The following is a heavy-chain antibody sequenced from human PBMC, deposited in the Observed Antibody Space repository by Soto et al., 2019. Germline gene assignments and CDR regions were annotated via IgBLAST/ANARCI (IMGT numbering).Heavy chain of an antibody. D-gene: IGHD6-13*01. CDR3: ARVSAGHFDY. Sequence: PSETLSLTCNVSGSSISTYYWNWIRQPPGRGLEWIGHISYSGYTTYNPSLASLVTISIDTFKSTFSLKLTSMTAADTAVYYCARVSAGHFDYWGQGALVTVSS. J-gene: IGHJ4*02. V-gene: IGHV4-59*01. CDR2: ISYSGYT. CDR1: GSSISTYY.